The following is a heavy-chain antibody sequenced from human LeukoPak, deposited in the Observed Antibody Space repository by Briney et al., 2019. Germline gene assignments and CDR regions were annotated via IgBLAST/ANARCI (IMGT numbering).Heavy chain of an antibody. CDR2: ISAYNGNT. CDR1: GYTFTSYG. V-gene: IGHV1-18*01. D-gene: IGHD3-10*01. J-gene: IGHJ4*02. Sequence: ASVKASCKASGYTFTSYGISWVRQAPGQGLEWMGWISAYNGNTNYAQKLQGRVTMTTDTSTSTAYMELRSLRSDDTAVYYCARVGLLWFGELLRSRLDYFDYWGQGTLVTVSS. CDR3: ARVGLLWFGELLRSRLDYFDY.